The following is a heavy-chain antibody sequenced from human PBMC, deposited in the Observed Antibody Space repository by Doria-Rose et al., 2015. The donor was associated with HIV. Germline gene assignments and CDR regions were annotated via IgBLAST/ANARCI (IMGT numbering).Heavy chain of an antibody. V-gene: IGHV1-18*01. CDR2: ISAYNDNT. CDR1: GYTFSNYG. D-gene: IGHD3-10*01. Sequence: QVQLVESGAEVKNPGASVKISCKASGYTFSNYGITWVRQAPGQGLEWMGWISAYNDNTNYAQSLQDRVTMTTDTSTNTAYMDLRSLRSDDTAVYYCARDRLSGYYFALGAFDIWGQGTRVTVSS. J-gene: IGHJ3*02. CDR3: ARDRLSGYYFALGAFDI.